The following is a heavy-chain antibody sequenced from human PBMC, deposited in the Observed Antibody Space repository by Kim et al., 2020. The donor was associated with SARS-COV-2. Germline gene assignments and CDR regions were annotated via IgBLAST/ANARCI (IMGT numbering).Heavy chain of an antibody. CDR1: GFTFSSYG. J-gene: IGHJ1*01. D-gene: IGHD2-21*01. Sequence: GGSLRLSCAASGFTFSSYGMPWVRQAPGKGLEWVAVISDDGSSKYYADSVKGRFTISRDNSKNTLYLQMNSLRAEDTAVYYCAKENQIYMTCGGLFHHWG. CDR2: ISDDGSSK. CDR3: AKENQIYMTCGGLFHH. V-gene: IGHV3-30*18.